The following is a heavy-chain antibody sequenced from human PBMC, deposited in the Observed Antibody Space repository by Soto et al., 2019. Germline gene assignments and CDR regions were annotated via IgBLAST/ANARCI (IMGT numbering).Heavy chain of an antibody. V-gene: IGHV3-30-3*01. CDR1: GFTFSSYA. CDR3: ARGWYGDHARYFDL. J-gene: IGHJ2*01. D-gene: IGHD4-17*01. CDR2: ISYDGSNK. Sequence: QVPLVESGGGVVQPGRSLRLSCAASGFTFSSYAMHWVRQAPGKGLEWVAVISYDGSNKYYADSVKGRFTISRDNSKNTLYLQMNSLRAEDTAVYYCARGWYGDHARYFDLWGRGTLVTVSS.